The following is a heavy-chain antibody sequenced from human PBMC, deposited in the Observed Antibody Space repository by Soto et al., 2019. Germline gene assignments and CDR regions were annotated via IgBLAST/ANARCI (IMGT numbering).Heavy chain of an antibody. CDR1: GGSIRSGDYY. V-gene: IGHV4-30-4*01. CDR2: IYYSGST. J-gene: IGHJ4*02. Sequence: PSETLSLTCPVSGGSIRSGDYYWSWIRQPPGKGLEWIGYIYYSGSTYYNPSLKSRVTISVDTSKNQFSLKLSSVTAADTAVYYCARVGRDGYNFYIFDYWGQGTLVTVSS. CDR3: ARVGRDGYNFYIFDY. D-gene: IGHD5-12*01.